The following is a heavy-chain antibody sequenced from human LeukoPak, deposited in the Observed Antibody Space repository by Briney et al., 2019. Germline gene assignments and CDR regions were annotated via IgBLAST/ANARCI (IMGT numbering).Heavy chain of an antibody. J-gene: IGHJ4*02. D-gene: IGHD2-2*01. CDR3: ARDFLHSSTSRPFDY. Sequence: GGSLRLSCAASGFTFSSYGMHWVRQATGKGLEWVAVIWYDGSNKYYADSVKGRFTISRDNSKNTLYLQMNSLRAEDTAVYYCARDFLHSSTSRPFDYWGQGTLVTVSS. CDR2: IWYDGSNK. CDR1: GFTFSSYG. V-gene: IGHV3-33*01.